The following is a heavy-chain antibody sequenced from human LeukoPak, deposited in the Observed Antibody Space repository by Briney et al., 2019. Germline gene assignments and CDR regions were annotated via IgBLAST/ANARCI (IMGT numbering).Heavy chain of an antibody. CDR2: IYPSDGST. J-gene: IGHJ4*02. Sequence: ASVKVSFTASGYSFTSNYIHWVRQAPGQGLEWMGMIYPSDGSTSYAQKFQGRVTVTRDTSTSTVHMELSGLRSEDTAVYYCARESHVTREDYWGRGTLVTVSS. CDR3: ARESHVTREDY. D-gene: IGHD3-10*01. CDR1: GYSFTSNY. V-gene: IGHV1-46*01.